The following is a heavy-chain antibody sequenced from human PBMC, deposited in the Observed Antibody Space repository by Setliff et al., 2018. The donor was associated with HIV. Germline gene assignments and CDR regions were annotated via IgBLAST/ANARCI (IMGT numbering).Heavy chain of an antibody. D-gene: IGHD1-26*01. Sequence: PGESLKISCRASGYTFTNYWIGWVRQMPGKGMEWIGVIYPGDSVTRYGQSFQGQVFISADRSITTAYLEWSSLKPSDTAMYYCIRRRRAPGTEDLEAVWGQGTLVTVSS. CDR3: IRRRRAPGTEDLEAV. J-gene: IGHJ4*02. CDR1: GYTFTNYW. V-gene: IGHV5-51*01. CDR2: IYPGDSVT.